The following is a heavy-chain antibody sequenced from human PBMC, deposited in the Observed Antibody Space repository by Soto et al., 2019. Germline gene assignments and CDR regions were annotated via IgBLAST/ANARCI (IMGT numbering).Heavy chain of an antibody. V-gene: IGHV4-59*01. D-gene: IGHD6-19*01. CDR1: GGSISSYY. J-gene: IGHJ4*02. CDR3: ARESELAGTDY. CDR2: IYYSGST. Sequence: SETLSLTCTVSGGSISSYYWSWIRQPPGKGLEWIGYIYYSGSTNYNPSLKSRVTISVDTSKNQFSLKLSSVTAADTAVYYCARESELAGTDYWGQGTLVTVSS.